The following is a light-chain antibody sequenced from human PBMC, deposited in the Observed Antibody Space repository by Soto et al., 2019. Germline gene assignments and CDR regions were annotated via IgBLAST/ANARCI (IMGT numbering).Light chain of an antibody. CDR3: QKYDKWPRT. J-gene: IGKJ1*01. CDR2: GAS. Sequence: EIVLTQSPGTLSLSPGERATLSCRASQNILSNLAWYQQKPGQAHRLLIYGASTRATGIPARFSGSGSGTEFTLTISSLQSEEFAVYYCQKYDKWPRTVGKGTKVDIK. V-gene: IGKV3-15*01. CDR1: QNILSN.